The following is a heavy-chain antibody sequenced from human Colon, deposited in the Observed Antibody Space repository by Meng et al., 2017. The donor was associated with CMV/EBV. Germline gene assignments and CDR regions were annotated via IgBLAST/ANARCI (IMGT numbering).Heavy chain of an antibody. J-gene: IGHJ4*02. D-gene: IGHD2-2*02. CDR1: GFTFSDFW. CDR2: LNPFGSGI. CDR3: ARESILDAGYDY. V-gene: IGHV3-74*01. Sequence: GESLKISCVASGFTFSDFWMNWVRQVPGKGLVWVSRLNPFGSGISYADYVKGRFTISRDNAKNSLYLQMNSLRAEDTAVYYCARESILDAGYDYWGQGTLVTVSS.